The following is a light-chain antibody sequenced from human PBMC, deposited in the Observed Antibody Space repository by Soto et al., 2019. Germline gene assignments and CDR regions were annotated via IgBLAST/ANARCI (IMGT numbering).Light chain of an antibody. J-gene: IGLJ1*01. V-gene: IGLV2-11*01. CDR1: SSDVGGYNY. CDR3: CSYAGSYTFVYV. CDR2: DVS. Sequence: QSALTQPRSVSGSPGQSGALSCTGTSSDVGGYNYVSWYQQHPGKAPKLMIYDVSERPSGVPDRFSGSKSGNTASLTISGLQADDEADYYCCSYAGSYTFVYVFGTGTKLTVL.